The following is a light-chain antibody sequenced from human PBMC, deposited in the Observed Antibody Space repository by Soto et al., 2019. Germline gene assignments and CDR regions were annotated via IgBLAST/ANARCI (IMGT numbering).Light chain of an antibody. V-gene: IGKV3-20*01. CDR2: GAS. J-gene: IGKJ5*01. CDR3: QQYATSPIT. CDR1: QSFSRSF. Sequence: EIVLTQSPGTLSLSPGERATLSCRASQSFSRSFLAWYQQKPGQAPRLLLYGASSRATGIPDRFSGSGSGTDLTLSITSLEPEDFAVYFFQQYATSPITFGQGTRLEIK.